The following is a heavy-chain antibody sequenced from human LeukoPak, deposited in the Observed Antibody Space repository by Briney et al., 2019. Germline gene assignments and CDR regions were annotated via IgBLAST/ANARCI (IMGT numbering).Heavy chain of an antibody. D-gene: IGHD5-12*01. CDR2: IYYSGST. Sequence: SETLSLTCTVSGGSISSSSYYWGWIRQPPGKGLEWIGSIYYSGSTYYNPSLKSRVTISVDTSKNQFSLKLSSVTAADTALYYCARQYSGSGMDVWGQGTTVTVSS. CDR1: GGSISSSSYY. V-gene: IGHV4-39*01. CDR3: ARQYSGSGMDV. J-gene: IGHJ6*02.